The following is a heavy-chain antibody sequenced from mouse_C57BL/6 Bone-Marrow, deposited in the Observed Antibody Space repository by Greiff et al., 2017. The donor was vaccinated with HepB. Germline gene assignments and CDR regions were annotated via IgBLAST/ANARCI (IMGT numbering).Heavy chain of an antibody. J-gene: IGHJ4*01. CDR2: IRSKSNNYAT. CDR1: GFIFNTYA. V-gene: IGHV10-1*01. D-gene: IGHD1-1*01. Sequence: EVKLLESGGGLVQPKGSLKLSCAASGFIFNTYAMNWVRQAPGKGLEWVARIRSKSNNYATYYADSVKDRFTISRDDSESMLYLQMNNLKTEDTAMYYCARLGATVSPYAMDYWGQGTSVTVSS. CDR3: ARLGATVSPYAMDY.